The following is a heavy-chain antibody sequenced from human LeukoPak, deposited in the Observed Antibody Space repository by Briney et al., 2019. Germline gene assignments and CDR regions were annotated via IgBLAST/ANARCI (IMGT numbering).Heavy chain of an antibody. D-gene: IGHD3-3*01. CDR3: ARATTYYDFWSGYYSYYYYYMDV. Sequence: SETLSLTCTVSGGSISSYYWSWIRQPPGKGLEWIGYIYYSGSTNYNPSLKSRVTISVDTSKNQFSLKLSSVTAADTAVYYCARATTYYDFWSGYYSYYYYYMDVWGKGTTVTVSS. V-gene: IGHV4-59*12. CDR1: GGSISSYY. CDR2: IYYSGST. J-gene: IGHJ6*03.